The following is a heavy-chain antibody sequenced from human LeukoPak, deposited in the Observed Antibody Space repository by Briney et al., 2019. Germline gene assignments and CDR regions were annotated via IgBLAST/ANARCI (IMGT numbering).Heavy chain of an antibody. J-gene: IGHJ4*02. CDR2: IRTKSDGETV. Sequence: GGSLRLSCAASGFTFSSACLSWVCQAPGKGLEWVGRIRTKSDGETVDYAAPVKGRFTISRDDSKNTLFLQMNSLKTEDTAVYYCATPALGRRLYYYDYWGQGTLVTVSP. V-gene: IGHV3-15*07. CDR3: ATPALGRRLYYYDY. D-gene: IGHD3-16*01. CDR1: GFTFSSAC.